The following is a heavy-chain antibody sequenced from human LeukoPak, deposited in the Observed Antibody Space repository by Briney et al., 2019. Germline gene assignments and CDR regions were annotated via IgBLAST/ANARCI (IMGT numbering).Heavy chain of an antibody. CDR2: IIPIFAAT. V-gene: IGHV1-69*05. J-gene: IGHJ6*03. CDR1: GGTFINYG. Sequence: GASVKVSCKASGGTFINYGISWVRQAPGQGLEWMGRIIPIFAATNYAQQFQGRVTINTDESTSTAYMELSSLRSEDTAVYYCARGDHFSYYYMDVWGKGTTVTVSS. CDR3: ARGDHFSYYYMDV.